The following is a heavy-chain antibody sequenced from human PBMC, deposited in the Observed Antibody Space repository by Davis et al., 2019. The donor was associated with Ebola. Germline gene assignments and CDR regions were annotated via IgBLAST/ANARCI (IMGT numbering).Heavy chain of an antibody. Sequence: ASVNVSCKASGYTFPSYGISWVRQAPGQGLEWMGWINAGNGNTKYSQKFQGRVTITRDTSASTAYMELSSLRSEDTAVYYCARDLRGWYSFDYWGQGTLVTVSS. CDR2: INAGNGNT. V-gene: IGHV1-3*01. CDR1: GYTFPSYG. CDR3: ARDLRGWYSFDY. D-gene: IGHD6-19*01. J-gene: IGHJ4*02.